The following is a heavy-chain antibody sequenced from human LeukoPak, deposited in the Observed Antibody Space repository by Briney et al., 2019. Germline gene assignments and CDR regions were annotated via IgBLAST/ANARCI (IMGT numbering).Heavy chain of an antibody. CDR3: VRAALGVPDYYFDY. CDR2: INHSGST. Sequence: SETLSLTCAVYGGSFSGYYWSWIRQPPGKGLEWIGEINHSGSTNYNPSLKSRVTISVDTSKNQFSLKLSSVTAADTAVYYCVRAALGVPDYYFDYWGQGTLVIVSS. D-gene: IGHD4/OR15-4a*01. V-gene: IGHV4-34*01. CDR1: GGSFSGYY. J-gene: IGHJ4*02.